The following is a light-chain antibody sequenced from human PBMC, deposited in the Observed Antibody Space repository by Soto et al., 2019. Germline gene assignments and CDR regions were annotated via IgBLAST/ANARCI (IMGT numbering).Light chain of an antibody. CDR1: TGAVTSGHY. CDR3: LVIYSGVGEV. J-gene: IGLJ1*01. CDR2: DTS. V-gene: IGLV7-46*01. Sequence: QAVVTQEPSLTVSPGGTVTLTCGSSTGAVTSGHYPHWFQQKPGQAPRILIYDTSNKHSWTPARFSGSLLGGKAALTLSGAQPEDEADYYCLVIYSGVGEVFGTGTKVTVL.